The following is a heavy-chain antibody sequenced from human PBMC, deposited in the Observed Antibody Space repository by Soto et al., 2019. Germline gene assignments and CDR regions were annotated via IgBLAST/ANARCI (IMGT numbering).Heavy chain of an antibody. CDR3: ATDIVVVVDAKVDY. Sequence: PGRSLRLSCAASGFTFSSYAMHWVRQAPGKGLEWVAVISYDGSNKYYADSVKGRFTISRDNSKNTLYLQMNSLRAEDTAVYYCATDIVVVVDAKVDYWGQGTLVTVSS. CDR1: GFTFSSYA. V-gene: IGHV3-30-3*01. CDR2: ISYDGSNK. J-gene: IGHJ4*02. D-gene: IGHD2-15*01.